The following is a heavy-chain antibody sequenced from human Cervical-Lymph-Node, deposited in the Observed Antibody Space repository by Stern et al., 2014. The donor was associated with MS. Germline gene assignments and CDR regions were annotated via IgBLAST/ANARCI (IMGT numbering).Heavy chain of an antibody. J-gene: IGHJ5*02. CDR1: GGTFSSSG. V-gene: IGHV1-69*04. CDR3: ATLGVTTGDFDP. Sequence: HVQLVQSGSEVKKPGSSVRVSCKASGGTFSSSGISWVRQAPGQGLEWMGRIIPILSITNYAQTFQGRVTITADKSTSTAYMELSSLRSEDTAVYYCATLGVTTGDFDPWGQGTLVTVSS. CDR2: IIPILSIT. D-gene: IGHD4-17*01.